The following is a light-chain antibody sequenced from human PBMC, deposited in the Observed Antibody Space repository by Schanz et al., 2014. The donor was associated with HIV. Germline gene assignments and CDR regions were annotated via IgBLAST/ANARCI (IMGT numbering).Light chain of an antibody. CDR1: QSVSMN. V-gene: IGKV3-11*01. CDR2: GAS. CDR3: QQRSNWLT. J-gene: IGKJ4*01. Sequence: EIVMTQSPATLSVSPGERATLSCRASQSVSMNLAWYQQKHGQAPRLLIYGASNRATGIPARFSGSGSGTDVTLTISSLEPEDFAVYYCQQRSNWLTFGGGTKVEIK.